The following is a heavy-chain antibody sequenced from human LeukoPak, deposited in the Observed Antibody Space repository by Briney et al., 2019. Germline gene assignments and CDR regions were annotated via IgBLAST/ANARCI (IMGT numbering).Heavy chain of an antibody. CDR2: IRYDGSNK. Sequence: GGSLRLSCAASGFTFSSYGMHWVRQAPGKGLEWVAFIRYDGSNKYYADSVKGRFTISRDNSKNTLYLRMNSLRAEDTAVYYCAKGRGYYGSGSYYYFDYWGQGTLVTVSS. CDR1: GFTFSSYG. CDR3: AKGRGYYGSGSYYYFDY. V-gene: IGHV3-30*02. D-gene: IGHD3-10*01. J-gene: IGHJ4*02.